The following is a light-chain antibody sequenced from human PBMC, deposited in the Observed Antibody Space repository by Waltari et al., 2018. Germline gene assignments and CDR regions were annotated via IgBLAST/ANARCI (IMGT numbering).Light chain of an antibody. CDR1: QSVSSN. V-gene: IGKV3-15*01. Sequence: ERVMTQSPATLSVSPGERATLSCRASQSVSSNLAWYQQKFGQAPRLLIYGASTRATGIPARFSGSGSGTEFTLTISSLQSEDFAVYYCQQYDYWPTFGQGTKVEMK. CDR2: GAS. CDR3: QQYDYWPT. J-gene: IGKJ1*01.